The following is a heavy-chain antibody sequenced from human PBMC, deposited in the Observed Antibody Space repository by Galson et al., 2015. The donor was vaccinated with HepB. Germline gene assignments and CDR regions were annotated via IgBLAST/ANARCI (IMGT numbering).Heavy chain of an antibody. D-gene: IGHD5-18*01. CDR1: GDSVSSNSAA. J-gene: IGHJ6*03. CDR2: TYYRSKWYN. Sequence: CAISGDSVSSNSAAWNWIRQSPSRGLEWLGRTYYRSKWYNDYAVSVKSRITINPDTSKNQFSLQLNSVTPEDTAVYYCARVFPWDTSLGYYYYYMDVWGKGTTVTVSS. CDR3: ARVFPWDTSLGYYYYYMDV. V-gene: IGHV6-1*01.